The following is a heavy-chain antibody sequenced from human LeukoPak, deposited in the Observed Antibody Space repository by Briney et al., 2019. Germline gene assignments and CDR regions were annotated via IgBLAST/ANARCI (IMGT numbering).Heavy chain of an antibody. V-gene: IGHV3-23*01. CDR1: GFTFSSYA. Sequence: PGGSLRLSCAASGFTFSSYAMSWVRQAPGKGLEWVSAISGSGGSTYYADSVKGRFTISRDNSKNTLYLQMNSLRAEDTAVYYCAKDREYCSGGSRYSEYFQHWGQGTLVTVSS. CDR3: AKDREYCSGGSRYSEYFQH. D-gene: IGHD2-15*01. CDR2: ISGSGGST. J-gene: IGHJ1*01.